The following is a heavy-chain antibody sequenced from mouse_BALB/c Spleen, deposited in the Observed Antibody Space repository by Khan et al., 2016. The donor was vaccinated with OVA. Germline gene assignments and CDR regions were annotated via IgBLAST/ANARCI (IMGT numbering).Heavy chain of an antibody. D-gene: IGHD2-1*01. CDR1: GFSLTNYG. J-gene: IGHJ3*01. CDR2: IWSGGST. CDR3: ARTFYYGLAY. Sequence: VQLQESGPGLVQPSQSLSITCTVSGFSLTNYGVHWVRQSPGKGLEWLGMIWSGGSTDYNAAFISRLSISKDNSKSQVFFKMNSLQANDTAIYYCARTFYYGLAYWGQGTLVTVSA. V-gene: IGHV2-2*02.